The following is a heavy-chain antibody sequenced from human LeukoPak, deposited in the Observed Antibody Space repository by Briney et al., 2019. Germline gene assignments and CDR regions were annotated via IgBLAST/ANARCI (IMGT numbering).Heavy chain of an antibody. CDR1: GLTFSSYA. J-gene: IGHJ4*02. D-gene: IGHD3-10*01. Sequence: GGSLRLSCAASGLTFSSYAMSWVRQAPGKGLEWVSAISDSYGSTYYADSVKGRFTISRDNSKNTLYLQMNSLRAEDTAVYYGAKDRGGWFDYWGRGTLVTVFS. V-gene: IGHV3-23*01. CDR2: ISDSYGST. CDR3: AKDRGGWFDY.